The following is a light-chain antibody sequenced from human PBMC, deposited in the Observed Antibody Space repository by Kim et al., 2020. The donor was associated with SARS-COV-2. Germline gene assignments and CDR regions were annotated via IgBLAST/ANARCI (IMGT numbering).Light chain of an antibody. CDR2: GVT. V-gene: IGLV2-14*03. CDR1: SSDVGGYSS. CDR3: TSYTSSNTYV. Sequence: GQSITISCIGTSSDVGGYSSVSWYQQHPGKAPKVVVYGVTNRPSGISERFSGSKSGNTASLTISGLQADDEADYYCTSYTSSNTYVFGTGTKVTVL. J-gene: IGLJ1*01.